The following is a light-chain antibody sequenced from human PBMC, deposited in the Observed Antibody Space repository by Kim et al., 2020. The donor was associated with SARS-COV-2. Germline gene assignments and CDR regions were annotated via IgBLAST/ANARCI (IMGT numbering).Light chain of an antibody. Sequence: QSALTQPASVSASPGQSITISCTGTSSDVDSYNYVSWYQQHPGKAPKLMIYDVNNRPSGVSDRFSGLKSGNTASLTISGLQAEDEADYYCSSYTDSGTVIFGGGTKLTVL. CDR1: SSDVDSYNY. V-gene: IGLV2-14*01. J-gene: IGLJ2*01. CDR2: DVN. CDR3: SSYTDSGTVI.